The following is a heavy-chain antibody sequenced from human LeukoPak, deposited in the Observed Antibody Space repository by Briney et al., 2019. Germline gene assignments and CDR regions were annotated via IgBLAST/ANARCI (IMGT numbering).Heavy chain of an antibody. CDR2: ISGSGAST. CDR1: GFTSSSYA. CDR3: AKDNWPAIAAAGTGAFDI. D-gene: IGHD6-13*01. Sequence: PGGSLRLSCAASGFTSSSYAMSWVRQAPGKGLDWVSTISGSGASTYYADSVKGRFTISRDSSKNTLFLQMNSLRAEDTAVYYCAKDNWPAIAAAGTGAFDIWGQGTMVTVSS. V-gene: IGHV3-23*01. J-gene: IGHJ3*02.